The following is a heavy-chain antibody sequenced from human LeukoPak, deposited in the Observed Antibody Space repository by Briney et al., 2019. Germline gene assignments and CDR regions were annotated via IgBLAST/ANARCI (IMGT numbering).Heavy chain of an antibody. CDR2: IRSKAYGGTT. CDR3: TRDYGDSWSLYYSSPNWFDP. Sequence: LSLTCTVSGGSISNYYWSWFRQAPGKGLEWVGFIRSKAYGGTTEYAASVKGRFTISRDDSKSIAYLQMNSLKTEDTAMYYCTRDYGDSWSLYYSSPNWFDPWGQGTLVTVSS. J-gene: IGHJ5*02. V-gene: IGHV3-49*03. D-gene: IGHD6-13*01. CDR1: GGSISNYY.